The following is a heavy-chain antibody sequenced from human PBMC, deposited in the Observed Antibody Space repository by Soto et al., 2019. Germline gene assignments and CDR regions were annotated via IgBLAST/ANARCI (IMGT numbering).Heavy chain of an antibody. CDR3: ARQITIFGVVIPSTEYYYMDV. D-gene: IGHD3-3*01. V-gene: IGHV4-31*01. J-gene: IGHJ6*03. CDR2: IYYSGST. Sequence: HVQLQESGPGLVKPSQTLSLTCTVSGGSISSGGYYWSWIRQHPGKGLEWIGYIYYSGSTYYNPYLTSLVTISVDTSKNQFSLKLSAVTAADTAVYYCARQITIFGVVIPSTEYYYMDVWGKGTTVTVSS. CDR1: GGSISSGGYY.